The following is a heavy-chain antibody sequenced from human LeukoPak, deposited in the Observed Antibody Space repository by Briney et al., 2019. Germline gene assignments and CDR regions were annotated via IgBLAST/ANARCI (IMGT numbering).Heavy chain of an antibody. CDR1: GGSISSYY. CDR2: IYTSGST. J-gene: IGHJ5*02. D-gene: IGHD3-16*02. CDR3: AREIGSGRGYVWGSCRESSYNWFDP. V-gene: IGHV4-4*07. Sequence: PSETLSLTCTVSGGSISSYYWSWIRQPAGKGLEWIGRIYTSGSTNYNPSLKSRVTMSVDTSKNQFSLKLSSVTAADTAVYYCAREIGSGRGYVWGSCRESSYNWFDPWGQGTLVTVSS.